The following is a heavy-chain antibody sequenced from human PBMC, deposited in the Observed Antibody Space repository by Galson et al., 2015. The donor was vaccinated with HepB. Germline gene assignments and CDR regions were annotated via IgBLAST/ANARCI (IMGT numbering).Heavy chain of an antibody. Sequence: SVKVSCKASGYTFSSYYMHWVRQAPGQGLEWMGIINPSGGSTSYAQKFQGRVTMTRDTSTSTVYMELSSLRSEDTAVYYCANTPGIAAADSNWFDPWGQGTLVTVSS. D-gene: IGHD6-13*01. J-gene: IGHJ5*02. CDR1: GYTFSSYY. CDR3: ANTPGIAAADSNWFDP. V-gene: IGHV1-46*01. CDR2: INPSGGST.